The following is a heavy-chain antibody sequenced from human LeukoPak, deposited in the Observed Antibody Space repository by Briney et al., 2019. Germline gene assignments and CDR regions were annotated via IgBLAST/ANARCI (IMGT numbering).Heavy chain of an antibody. CDR2: ISSSSSYI. D-gene: IGHD5-18*01. J-gene: IGHJ4*02. V-gene: IGHV3-21*01. CDR3: AREPTSMGSDY. Sequence: GSLRLSCAASGFTFSSYSMNWVRQAPGKGLEWVSSISSSSSYIYYADSVKGRFTISRDNAKNSLYLQMNSLRADDAAVYYCAREPTSMGSDYWGQGTLVTVSS. CDR1: GFTFSSYS.